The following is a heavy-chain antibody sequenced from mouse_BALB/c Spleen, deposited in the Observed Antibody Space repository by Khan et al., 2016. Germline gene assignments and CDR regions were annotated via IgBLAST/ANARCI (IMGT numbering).Heavy chain of an antibody. D-gene: IGHD2-10*01. J-gene: IGHJ4*01. V-gene: IGHV2-6-1*01. Sequence: VQLQESGPGLVAPSQSLSITCTISGFSLTNYCVHWVRQPPGKGLEWLVVIWSDGSTTYNSALKSRLSISKDNSKSQVFLKINSLQTDDTAMYFCARQPYYHYNIMDYWGQGTSVTVSS. CDR2: IWSDGST. CDR3: ARQPYYHYNIMDY. CDR1: GFSLTNYC.